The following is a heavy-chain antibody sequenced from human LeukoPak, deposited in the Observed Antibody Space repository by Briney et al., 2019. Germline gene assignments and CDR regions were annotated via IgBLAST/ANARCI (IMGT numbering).Heavy chain of an antibody. CDR3: ARDIASAGLFFDS. D-gene: IGHD6-13*01. Sequence: PGGSLRLSCVVSGFALSEYWMRWVRQAPGKGLQWVANIKYDGSERQYVDSVKGRFTISRDIAKNSVYLQMNSLGADDTAVYYCARDIASAGLFFDSWGQGTLVTVSS. J-gene: IGHJ4*02. CDR2: IKYDGSER. V-gene: IGHV3-7*01. CDR1: GFALSEYW.